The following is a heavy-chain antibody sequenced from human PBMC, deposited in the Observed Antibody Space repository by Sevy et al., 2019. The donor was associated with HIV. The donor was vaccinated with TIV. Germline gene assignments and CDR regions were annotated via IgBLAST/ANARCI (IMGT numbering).Heavy chain of an antibody. Sequence: GGSLRLSCAASGFTFSSYAMSWVRQAPGKGLEWVSAMSGSGGSTYNADSVKGRFTISRDNSKNTLYLQMNSLRAEDTAVYYCAKKSGYDILTGYSYFDYWGQGTLVTVSS. V-gene: IGHV3-23*01. CDR1: GFTFSSYA. CDR3: AKKSGYDILTGYSYFDY. D-gene: IGHD3-9*01. CDR2: MSGSGGST. J-gene: IGHJ4*02.